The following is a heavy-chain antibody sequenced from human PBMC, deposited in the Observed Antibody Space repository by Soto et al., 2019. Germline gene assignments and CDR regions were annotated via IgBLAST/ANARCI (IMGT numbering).Heavy chain of an antibody. J-gene: IGHJ6*02. V-gene: IGHV1-58*01. CDR1: GFTFTSSA. Sequence: SVKVSCKASGFTFTSSAVQWVRQARGQRLEWIGWIVVGSGNTNYAQKFQERVTITRYMSTSTAYMELSSLRSEDTAVYYCAAEIVATISGYYYYYGMDVWGQGTTVTVSS. CDR2: IVVGSGNT. CDR3: AAEIVATISGYYYYYGMDV. D-gene: IGHD5-12*01.